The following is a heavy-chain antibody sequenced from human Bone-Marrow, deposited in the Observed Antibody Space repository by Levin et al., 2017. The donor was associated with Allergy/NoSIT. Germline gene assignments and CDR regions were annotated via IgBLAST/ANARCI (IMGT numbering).Heavy chain of an antibody. CDR1: GLTFSKFW. CDR2: TNSDGSLT. J-gene: IGHJ4*02. CDR3: TTLTPFDY. D-gene: IGHD3-9*01. V-gene: IGHV3-74*01. Sequence: GGSLRLSCAASGLTFSKFWMHWVRQAPGKGLVWVSRTNSDGSLTSYADSVKGRFTISRDNAKNTLFLQMNSLRAEDTAVYYCTTLTPFDYCGQGILVTVSS.